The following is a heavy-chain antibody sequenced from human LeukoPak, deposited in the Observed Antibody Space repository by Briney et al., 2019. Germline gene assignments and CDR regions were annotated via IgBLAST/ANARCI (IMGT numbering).Heavy chain of an antibody. CDR1: GFTFSSYS. D-gene: IGHD3-3*02. CDR3: ARAFSPYALSDY. J-gene: IGHJ4*02. CDR2: ISSSSSYI. Sequence: GGSLRLSCAASGFTFSSYSMTWVRQAPGKGLEWVSSISSSSSYIYYADSVKGRFTVSRDNAKNSLYLQMNSLRTEDTAIYYCARAFSPYALSDYWGQGTLVTVSS. V-gene: IGHV3-21*01.